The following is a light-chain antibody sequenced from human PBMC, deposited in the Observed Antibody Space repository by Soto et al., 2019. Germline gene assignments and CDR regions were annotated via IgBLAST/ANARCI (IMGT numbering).Light chain of an antibody. CDR1: QSVGSN. CDR2: GAS. V-gene: IGKV3-15*01. Sequence: EIVMTQSPATLSVAPGERATLSCRASQSVGSNLAWYQQKPGQAPWLLIYGASSRATGVPARFSGSGSGTEFTLTISRLQSEDFAVYYCQQYDNWIALAFGGETKVEIK. CDR3: QQYDNWIALA. J-gene: IGKJ4*01.